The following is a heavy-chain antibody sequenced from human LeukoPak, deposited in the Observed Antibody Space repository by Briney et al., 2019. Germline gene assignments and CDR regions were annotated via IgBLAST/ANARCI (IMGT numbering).Heavy chain of an antibody. Sequence: GGSLRLSCAASGLTFDSYAMSWVRQAPGKGLEWVSAISDSGGSTYYADSVKGRFTISRDNSKNTPYLQMNSLRAEDTAVYYCAKQDPYSSGWYPWGQGTLVTVSS. CDR3: AKQDPYSSGWYP. D-gene: IGHD6-19*01. J-gene: IGHJ5*02. CDR1: GLTFDSYA. V-gene: IGHV3-23*01. CDR2: ISDSGGST.